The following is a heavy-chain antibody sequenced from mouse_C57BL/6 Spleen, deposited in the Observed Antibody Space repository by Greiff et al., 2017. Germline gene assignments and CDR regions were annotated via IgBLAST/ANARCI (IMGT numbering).Heavy chain of an antibody. Sequence: VQLKESGPGLVQPSQSLSITCTVSGFSLTSYGVHWVRQSPGKGLEWLGVLWSGGSTDYTAAFISRLSISKDNSKSQVFFKMNSLQADDTAIYYCARNPLDYYGSSYWYFDVWGTGTTVTVSS. D-gene: IGHD1-1*01. CDR1: GFSLTSYG. CDR3: ARNPLDYYGSSYWYFDV. CDR2: LWSGGST. J-gene: IGHJ1*03. V-gene: IGHV2-2*01.